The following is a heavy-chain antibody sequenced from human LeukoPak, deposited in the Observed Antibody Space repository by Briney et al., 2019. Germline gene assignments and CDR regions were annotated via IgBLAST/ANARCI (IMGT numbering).Heavy chain of an antibody. CDR3: ARGRTTGESDY. CDR2: INPIFHTP. CDR1: GGTFSSHA. V-gene: IGHV1-69*05. Sequence: SVKVSCKASGGTFSSHAISWVRQAPGQGLEWMGVINPIFHTPTYAKKFQGRLTITKDESMSTASMDLSSLISDDTAVYYCARGRTTGESDYWGQGTLVTVSS. D-gene: IGHD1-14*01. J-gene: IGHJ4*02.